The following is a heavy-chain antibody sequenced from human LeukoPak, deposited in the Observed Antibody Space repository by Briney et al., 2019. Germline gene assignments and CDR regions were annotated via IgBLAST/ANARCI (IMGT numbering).Heavy chain of an antibody. CDR1: GFTFSRYE. CDR2: ISSSGNTI. J-gene: IGHJ4*02. CDR3: ARSDFWIGYYPALDY. D-gene: IGHD3-3*01. Sequence: GGSLRLSCAASGFTFSRYEMNWVRQARAKGLEWISDISSSGNTIQYADSVKGRFTISRDDAKNSLYLQLNSLTAEDTAVYYCARSDFWIGYYPALDYWGQGTLVTVSS. V-gene: IGHV3-48*03.